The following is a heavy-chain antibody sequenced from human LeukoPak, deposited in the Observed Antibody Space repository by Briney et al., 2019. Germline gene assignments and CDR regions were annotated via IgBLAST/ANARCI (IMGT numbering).Heavy chain of an antibody. CDR1: GFTFDDYA. CDR3: AKDINRRTSAARYYYYYGMDV. CDR2: ISWNSGSI. Sequence: GRSLRLSCAASGFTFDDYAMHWVRQAPGKGLEWVSGISWNSGSIGYADSVKGRFTISRDNAKNPLYLQMNSLRAEDTALYYCAKDINRRTSAARYYYYYGMDVWGQGTTVTVSS. V-gene: IGHV3-9*01. D-gene: IGHD1-14*01. J-gene: IGHJ6*02.